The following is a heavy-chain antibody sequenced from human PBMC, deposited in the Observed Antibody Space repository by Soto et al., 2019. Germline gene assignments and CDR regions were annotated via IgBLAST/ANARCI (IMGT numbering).Heavy chain of an antibody. Sequence: GASVKVSCKASGGTFSSYSISWVRQAPGQGLEWMGRIIPILGIANYAQKFQGRVTITADKSTSTAYMELSSLRSEDTAVYYCARGGYGDYAEYWGQGTLVTVSS. J-gene: IGHJ4*02. CDR2: IIPILGIA. CDR3: ARGGYGDYAEY. V-gene: IGHV1-69*02. D-gene: IGHD4-17*01. CDR1: GGTFSSYS.